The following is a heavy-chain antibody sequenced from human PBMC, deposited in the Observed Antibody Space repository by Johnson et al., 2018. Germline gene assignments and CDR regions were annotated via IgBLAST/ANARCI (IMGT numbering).Heavy chain of an antibody. CDR1: GFTFSSYG. V-gene: IGHV3-33*01. Sequence: VQLLESGGGVVQPGRSLRLSCAASGFTFSSYGMHWVRQAPGKGLEWVAVIWYDGSNKYYADSVKGRFTISRDNSKNTLYLQMNSLRAEETAVYYCARDSDYGGNSRWFDPWGQGTLVTVSS. CDR3: ARDSDYGGNSRWFDP. J-gene: IGHJ5*02. CDR2: IWYDGSNK. D-gene: IGHD4-23*01.